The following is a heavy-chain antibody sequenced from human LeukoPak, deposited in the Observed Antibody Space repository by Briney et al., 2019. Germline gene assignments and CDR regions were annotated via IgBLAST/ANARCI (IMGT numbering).Heavy chain of an antibody. J-gene: IGHJ4*02. V-gene: IGHV3-23*01. Sequence: GGSLRLSCAASGFTFTDYSMSWVRQAPGEGLEWASGLGRSGENRYYATSVRGRFSISRDNSKDTVYLQMNSLRAEDTAVYYCAKDKTALRYFDWLLGYWGQGTLATVSS. CDR1: GFTFTDYS. CDR3: AKDKTALRYFDWLLGY. CDR2: LGRSGENR. D-gene: IGHD3-9*01.